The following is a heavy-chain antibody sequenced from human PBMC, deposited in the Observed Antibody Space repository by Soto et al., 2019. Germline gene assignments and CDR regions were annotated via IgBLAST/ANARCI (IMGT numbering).Heavy chain of an antibody. V-gene: IGHV4-61*08. CDR2: IYYSGST. CDR3: ARVSIVATIGGYYYYYYGMDV. Sequence: SETLSLTCTVSGGSISSGGYYCSWIRQHPGKGLEWIGYIYYSGSTYYNPSLKSRVTISVDTSKNQFSLKLSSVTAADTAVYYCARVSIVATIGGYYYYYYGMDVWGQGTTVTVSS. J-gene: IGHJ6*02. D-gene: IGHD5-12*01. CDR1: GGSISSGGYY.